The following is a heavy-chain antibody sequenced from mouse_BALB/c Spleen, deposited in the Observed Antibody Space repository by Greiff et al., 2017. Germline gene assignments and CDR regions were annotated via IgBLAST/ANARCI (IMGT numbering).Heavy chain of an antibody. Sequence: VQLQQPGAELVKPGAPVKLSCKASGYTFTSYWMNWVKQRPGRGLEWIGRIDPSDSETHYNQKFKDKATLTVDKSSSTAYIQLSSLTSEDSAVDYCARDGNYGYFDVWGAGTTVTVSS. CDR1: GYTFTSYW. CDR3: ARDGNYGYFDV. CDR2: IDPSDSET. D-gene: IGHD2-1*01. J-gene: IGHJ1*01. V-gene: IGHV1-69*02.